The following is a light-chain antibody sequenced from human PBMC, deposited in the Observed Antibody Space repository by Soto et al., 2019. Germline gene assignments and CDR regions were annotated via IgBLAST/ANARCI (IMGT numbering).Light chain of an antibody. CDR3: QQYNNWPWT. CDR1: QSISIN. Sequence: EVVMTQSPATLSVSPGQRAILYCSASQSISINLAWYQQKPGQAPRLLIYGASKRATGFPARFSGSGSGTDFTLTISSLQSEDFAVYYCQQYNNWPWTFGQGTKVDI. J-gene: IGKJ1*01. V-gene: IGKV3-15*01. CDR2: GAS.